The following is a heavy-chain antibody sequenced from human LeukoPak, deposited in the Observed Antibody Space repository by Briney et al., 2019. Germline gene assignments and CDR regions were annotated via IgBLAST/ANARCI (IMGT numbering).Heavy chain of an antibody. Sequence: ASVKVSCKASGYIFTNNYIHWVRQAPGQGLEWLGWINPNTGGTNYAQKFQGRVTMTRDTSISTAYMELSRLRSDDTAVYYCARVFPPSRYFVPFFDYWGQGTLVTVSS. CDR1: GYIFTNNY. V-gene: IGHV1-2*02. J-gene: IGHJ4*02. CDR3: ARVFPPSRYFVPFFDY. D-gene: IGHD3-9*01. CDR2: INPNTGGT.